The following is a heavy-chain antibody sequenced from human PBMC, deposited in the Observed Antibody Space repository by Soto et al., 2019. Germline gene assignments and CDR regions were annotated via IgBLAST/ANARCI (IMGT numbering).Heavy chain of an antibody. CDR2: ISGSGGTK. V-gene: IGHV3-23*01. CDR3: AKKYYYDSVGYYSHDAADI. CDR1: GFTFNSYA. D-gene: IGHD3-22*01. Sequence: QLSESGGGLVQPGGSLRLSCAASGFTFNSYAMTWVRQAPGRGLEWVSAISGSGGTKKYAESVVGRFSISRDNAKNTVFLQMNSLRAEDTAVYYCAKKYYYDSVGYYSHDAADIWGQGTTVTVSS. J-gene: IGHJ3*02.